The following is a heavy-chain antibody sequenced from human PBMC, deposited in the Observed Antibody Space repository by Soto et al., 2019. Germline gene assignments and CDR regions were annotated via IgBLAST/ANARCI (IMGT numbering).Heavy chain of an antibody. D-gene: IGHD1-26*01. CDR2: ISYTGSA. CDR3: ATMGATTGSYFFEY. V-gene: IGHV4-30-4*01. CDR1: GGSIGSGVYF. Sequence: SETLSLTCTVSGGSIGSGVYFWSWIRQPPGKGLEWIGFISYTGSAYYNPSLKSRVAISVDTSQNQFSLRLTSVTAADAALYYCATMGATTGSYFFEYWGQGTLVTVSS. J-gene: IGHJ4*02.